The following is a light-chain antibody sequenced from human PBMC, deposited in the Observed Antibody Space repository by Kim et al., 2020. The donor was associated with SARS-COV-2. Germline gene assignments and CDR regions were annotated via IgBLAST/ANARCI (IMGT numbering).Light chain of an antibody. Sequence: DIQMTQSPSTLSASVGDRVTITCRASQSISSCLAWYQQKPGKAPKLLIYKSSSLQSEVPSRFSGSGSGTEFSLTLSSLQPDDFATYYGQQCKRYPLTFGGGTKVDIK. CDR2: KSS. CDR1: QSISSC. V-gene: IGKV1-5*03. CDR3: QQCKRYPLT. J-gene: IGKJ4*01.